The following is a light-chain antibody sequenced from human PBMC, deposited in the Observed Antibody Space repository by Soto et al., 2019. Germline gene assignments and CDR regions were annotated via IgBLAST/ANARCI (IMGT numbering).Light chain of an antibody. CDR3: QKYNKWPPLT. CDR1: QSVSSD. Sequence: EIVMTQSPATLSVSPGERVTLSCRASQSVSSDLAWYQQKPGQAPRLLIYDASTRATSIPVRLSGSGSETEFTLTISSLQSEDVALYHYQKYNKWPPLTFGGGTKVEL. J-gene: IGKJ4*01. CDR2: DAS. V-gene: IGKV3-15*01.